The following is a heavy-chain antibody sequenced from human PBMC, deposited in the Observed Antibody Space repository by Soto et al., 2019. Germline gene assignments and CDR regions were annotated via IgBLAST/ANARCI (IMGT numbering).Heavy chain of an antibody. D-gene: IGHD2-15*01. Sequence: ASVKVSCKASGYTFTSYGISWVRQAPGQGLEWMGWISAYNGNTNYAQKLQGRVTMTTDTSTSTAYMELRSLRSDDTAVYYCARRAEGYCSGGSCYGFDYWGQGTLVTVSS. CDR1: GYTFTSYG. CDR3: ARRAEGYCSGGSCYGFDY. CDR2: ISAYNGNT. V-gene: IGHV1-18*01. J-gene: IGHJ4*02.